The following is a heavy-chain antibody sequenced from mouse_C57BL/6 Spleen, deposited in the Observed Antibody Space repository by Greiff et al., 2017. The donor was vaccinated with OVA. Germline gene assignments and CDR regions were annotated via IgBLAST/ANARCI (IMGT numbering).Heavy chain of an antibody. Sequence: QVQLQQPGAELVKPGASVKMSCKASGYTFTSYWITWVKQRPGQGLEWIGDIYPGSGSTNYNEKFKSKATLTVDPSSSTAYMQLSSLTSEDSAVYDWAREGYEYDEENYDAMDYWGQGTSVTVSS. D-gene: IGHD2-4*01. J-gene: IGHJ4*01. V-gene: IGHV1-55*01. CDR2: IYPGSGST. CDR1: GYTFTSYW. CDR3: AREGYEYDEENYDAMDY.